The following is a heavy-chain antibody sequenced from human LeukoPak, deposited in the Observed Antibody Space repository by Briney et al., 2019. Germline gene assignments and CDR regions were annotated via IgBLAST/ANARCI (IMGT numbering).Heavy chain of an antibody. CDR3: ARLSNDFGSGYKSRPTCFDP. CDR1: GYSFTSYW. J-gene: IGHJ5*02. Sequence: GESLKISCKGSGYSFTSYWIGWVRQMPGKGLEWMGIIYPGDSDTRYSPSFQGQVTISADKSISTAYLQWSSLKASETAMYYCARLSNDFGSGYKSRPTCFDPWGQGPLSPSPQ. CDR2: IYPGDSDT. D-gene: IGHD3-3*01. V-gene: IGHV5-51*01.